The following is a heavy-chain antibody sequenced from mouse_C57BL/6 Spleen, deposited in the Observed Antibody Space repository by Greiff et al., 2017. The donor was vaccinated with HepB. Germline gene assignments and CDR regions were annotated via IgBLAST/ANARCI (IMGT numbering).Heavy chain of an antibody. Sequence: EVKLMESGGDLVKPGGSLKLSCAASGFTFSSYGMSWVRQTPDKRLEWVATISSGGSYTYYPDSVKGRFTISRDNAKNTLYLQMSSLKSEDTAMYYCARHAGTWFAYWGQGTLVTVSA. CDR3: ARHAGTWFAY. CDR1: GFTFSSYG. V-gene: IGHV5-6*01. D-gene: IGHD4-1*01. J-gene: IGHJ3*01. CDR2: ISSGGSYT.